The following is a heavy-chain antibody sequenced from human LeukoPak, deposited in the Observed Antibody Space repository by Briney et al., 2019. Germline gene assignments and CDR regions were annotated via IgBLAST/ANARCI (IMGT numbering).Heavy chain of an antibody. CDR2: ISSGSTYI. V-gene: IGHV3-21*01. J-gene: IGHJ4*02. CDR1: GFTFSNYS. D-gene: IGHD2-21*02. CDR3: ARLAYCGGGCRGDYFDY. Sequence: GGSLRLSCEASGFTFSNYSMNWVRQAPGKGLEWVSSISSGSTYIYYADSVKGRLTISRDDARNSLYLQMNSLRAEDTAVYYCARLAYCGGGCRGDYFDYWGQGTLVTVSS.